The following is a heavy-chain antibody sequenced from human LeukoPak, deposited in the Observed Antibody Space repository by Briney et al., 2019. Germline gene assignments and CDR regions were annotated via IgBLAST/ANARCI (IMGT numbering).Heavy chain of an antibody. J-gene: IGHJ6*03. CDR3: AREAQYCSGGSCYLRRDYYYYMDV. V-gene: IGHV4-61*02. D-gene: IGHD2-15*01. Sequence: SETLSLTCTVSGGSISSGSYYWSWIRQPAGKGLEWIGRIYTSGSTNYNPSLKSRVTISVDTSKNQFSLKLSSVTAADTAVYYCAREAQYCSGGSCYLRRDYYYYMDVWGKGTTVTISS. CDR1: GGSISSGSYY. CDR2: IYTSGST.